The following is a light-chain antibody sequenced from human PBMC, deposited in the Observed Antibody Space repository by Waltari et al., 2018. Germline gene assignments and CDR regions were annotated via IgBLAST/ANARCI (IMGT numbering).Light chain of an antibody. CDR1: SGHSSNA. CDR3: QTGGHGTWV. Sequence: QLVLTQSPSASASLGAPVKLTRTLSSGHSSNAIAWLQEQPGKGPRYLMKVNSDGSHSKGDEIPDRFSGSSSGAERYLTISSLQSEDEADYYCQTGGHGTWVFGGGTKLTVL. CDR2: VNSDGSH. V-gene: IGLV4-69*01. J-gene: IGLJ3*02.